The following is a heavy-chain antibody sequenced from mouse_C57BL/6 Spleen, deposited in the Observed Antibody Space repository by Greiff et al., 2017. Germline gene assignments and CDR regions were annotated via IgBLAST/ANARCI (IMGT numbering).Heavy chain of an antibody. V-gene: IGHV1-80*01. D-gene: IGHD1-2*01. Sequence: VQVVESGAELVKPGASVKISCKASGYAFSSYWMNWVKQRPGKGLEWIGQIYPGDGDTNYNGKFKGKATLTADKSSSTAYMQLSSLTSEDSAVYFCARRGTLPHWYFDVWGTGTTVTVSS. CDR1: GYAFSSYW. CDR2: IYPGDGDT. CDR3: ARRGTLPHWYFDV. J-gene: IGHJ1*03.